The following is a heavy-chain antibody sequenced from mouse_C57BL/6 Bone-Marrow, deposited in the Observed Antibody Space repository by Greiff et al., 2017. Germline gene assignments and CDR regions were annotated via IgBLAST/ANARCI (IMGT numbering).Heavy chain of an antibody. CDR2: IDPSDSYT. CDR1: GYTFTSYW. V-gene: IGHV1-50*01. D-gene: IGHD1-1*01. CDR3: ARDLGPIYYYGYYYAMDY. Sequence: LQQPGAELVKPGASVKLSCKASGYTFTSYWMQWVKQRPGQGLEWIGEIDPSDSYTNYNQEFKGKATLTVDTSSSTAYMQLSSLTSEDSAVYYCARDLGPIYYYGYYYAMDYWGQGTSVTVSS. J-gene: IGHJ4*01.